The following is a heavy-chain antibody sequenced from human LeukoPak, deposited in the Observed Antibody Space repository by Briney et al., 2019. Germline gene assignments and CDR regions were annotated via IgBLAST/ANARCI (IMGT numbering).Heavy chain of an antibody. V-gene: IGHV3-7*04. Sequence: GGSLRLSCAASGFTLSSYWMSWVRQAPGKGLEWVADIKQDGSEKYYVDSVKGRFTISRDNAKNSLYLQMNSLRAEDTAVYYCARGGTWYYYGMDVWGQGTTVTVSS. CDR2: IKQDGSEK. J-gene: IGHJ6*02. CDR3: ARGGTWYYYGMDV. D-gene: IGHD1-1*01. CDR1: GFTLSSYW.